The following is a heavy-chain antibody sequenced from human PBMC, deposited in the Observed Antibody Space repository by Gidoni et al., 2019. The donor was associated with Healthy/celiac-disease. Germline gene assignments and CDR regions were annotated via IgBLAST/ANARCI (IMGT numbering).Heavy chain of an antibody. CDR1: GYSFTSYW. CDR2: IYPGDSDT. Sequence: EVQLVQSGAEVKKPGESLKISCKGSGYSFTSYWIGWVRQMPGKGLEWMGIIYPGDSDTRYSPSFQGQVTISADKSISTAYLQWSSLKASDTAMYYCARMGGDTMVRGYYYYYGMDVWGQGTTVTVSS. D-gene: IGHD3-10*01. V-gene: IGHV5-51*01. CDR3: ARMGGDTMVRGYYYYYGMDV. J-gene: IGHJ6*02.